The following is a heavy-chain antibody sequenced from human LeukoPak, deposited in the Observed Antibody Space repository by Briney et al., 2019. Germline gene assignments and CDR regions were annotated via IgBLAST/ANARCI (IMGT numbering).Heavy chain of an antibody. Sequence: GGSLRLSCVASGFSFSDYGMHWVRQAPGTGLEWVAFIRYDGSTKYYADSVKGRFTISRDNSRKTLYLEMSSLRTEDTDVYYCAKVQGYYYYYMDVWGKGTTVTVSS. V-gene: IGHV3-30*02. J-gene: IGHJ6*03. CDR1: GFSFSDYG. CDR3: AKVQGYYYYYMDV. CDR2: IRYDGSTK.